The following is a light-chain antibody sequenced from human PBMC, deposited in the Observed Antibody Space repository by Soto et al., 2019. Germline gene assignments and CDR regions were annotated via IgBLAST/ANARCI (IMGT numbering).Light chain of an antibody. CDR1: SSDINSYKF. J-gene: IGLJ3*02. V-gene: IGLV2-14*01. CDR3: SSDVSFYTLGV. Sequence: QSALTQPASVSASPGQSITISCTGSSSDINSYKFVSWYQVLPGKAPQLIIYEDDYRPPEISSRFSGSMSGNTASLTISGLQPDDEAVYFCSSDVSFYTLGVFGGGTKLTVL. CDR2: EDD.